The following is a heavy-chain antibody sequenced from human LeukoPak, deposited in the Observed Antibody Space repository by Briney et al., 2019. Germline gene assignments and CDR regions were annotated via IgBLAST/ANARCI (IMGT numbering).Heavy chain of an antibody. V-gene: IGHV4-39*07. Sequence: SETLSLTCTVSGGSISSYYWGWIRQPPGKGLEWIGSIYYSGSTYYNPSLKSRVTISVDRSKNQFSLKLSSVTAADTAVYYCAREERNFEGFDYWGQGTLVTVSS. CDR2: IYYSGST. CDR3: AREERNFEGFDY. J-gene: IGHJ4*02. CDR1: GGSISSYY. D-gene: IGHD1-26*01.